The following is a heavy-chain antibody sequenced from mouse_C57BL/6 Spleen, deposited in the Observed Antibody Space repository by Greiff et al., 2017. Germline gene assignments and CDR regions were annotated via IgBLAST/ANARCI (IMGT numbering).Heavy chain of an antibody. V-gene: IGHV1-42*01. D-gene: IGHD2-4*01. Sequence: VQLQQSGPELVKPGASVKISCKASGYSFTGYYMNWVKQSPEKSLEWIGEINPSTGGTTYNQKFKAKATLTVDKSSSTAYMQLKSLTSEDSAVYYCARRVIKSYFDYWGQGTTLTVSS. CDR1: GYSFTGYY. J-gene: IGHJ2*01. CDR2: INPSTGGT. CDR3: ARRVIKSYFDY.